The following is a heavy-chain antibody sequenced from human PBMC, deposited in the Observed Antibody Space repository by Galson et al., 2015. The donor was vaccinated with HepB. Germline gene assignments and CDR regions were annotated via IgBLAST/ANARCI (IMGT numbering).Heavy chain of an antibody. Sequence: SVKVSCKASGGTFSSYAISWVRQAPGQGLEWMGGIIPILGIANYAQKFQGRVTITADKSTSTAYMELSSLRSEDTAVYYCARYSAGVVIKDWYFDLWGRGTLVTVSS. CDR1: GGTFSSYA. CDR2: IIPILGIA. V-gene: IGHV1-69*10. J-gene: IGHJ2*01. CDR3: ARYSAGVVIKDWYFDL. D-gene: IGHD3-3*01.